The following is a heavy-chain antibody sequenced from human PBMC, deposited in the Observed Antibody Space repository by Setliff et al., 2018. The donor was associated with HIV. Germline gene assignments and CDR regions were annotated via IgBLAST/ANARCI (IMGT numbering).Heavy chain of an antibody. J-gene: IGHJ4*02. CDR3: ARLTTTYYYDSSAYYHPV. V-gene: IGHV4-34*01. Sequence: SETLSLTCAVYGGSFSGYYWSWIRQPPGKGLEWIGEINHSGSTNYNPSLKSRVTISVDTSKNQFSLKLSSVTAADTAVYYCARLTTTYYYDSSAYYHPVWGQGTLVTVSS. CDR2: INHSGST. CDR1: GGSFSGYY. D-gene: IGHD3-22*01.